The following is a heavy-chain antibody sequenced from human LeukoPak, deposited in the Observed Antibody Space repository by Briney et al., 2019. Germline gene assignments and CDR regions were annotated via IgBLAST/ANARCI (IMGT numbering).Heavy chain of an antibody. Sequence: PGGSLRLSCAASGFTFSSFEMNWVRQAPGKGLEWVSYISSGGNTIFYADSVKGRFTISRDNAKNSLYLQMNSLRAEDTALYYCARGCGTASCYYRYFDLWGRGTLVTVSS. V-gene: IGHV3-48*03. CDR1: GFTFSSFE. D-gene: IGHD2-2*01. CDR2: ISSGGNTI. J-gene: IGHJ2*01. CDR3: ARGCGTASCYYRYFDL.